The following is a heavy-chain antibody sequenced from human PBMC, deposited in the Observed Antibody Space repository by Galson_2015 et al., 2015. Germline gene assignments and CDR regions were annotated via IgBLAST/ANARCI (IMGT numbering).Heavy chain of an antibody. Sequence: SLRLSCAASGFTFSSYAMHWVRQAPGKGLEWVAVISYDGSNKYYADSVKGRFTIPRDNSKNTLYLQMNSLRAEDTAVYYCARDIGIPAAMRHFDYWGQGTLVTVSS. CDR2: ISYDGSNK. V-gene: IGHV3-30-3*01. CDR1: GFTFSSYA. J-gene: IGHJ4*02. D-gene: IGHD2-2*01. CDR3: ARDIGIPAAMRHFDY.